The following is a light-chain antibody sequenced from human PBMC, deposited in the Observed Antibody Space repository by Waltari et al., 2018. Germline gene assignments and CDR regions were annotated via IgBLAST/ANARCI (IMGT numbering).Light chain of an antibody. CDR3: NSYAGSNNNV. CDR2: EVT. CDR1: SNDVVAYNY. Sequence: QSALTQPPSASGSPGQSVTISCTGTSNDVVAYNYVSWYHQHPGKAPKLMIYEVTKRHSGVPDRFSGSKSGNTASLTVSGLQAEDEADYYCNSYAGSNNNVFGTGTKVTVL. V-gene: IGLV2-8*01. J-gene: IGLJ1*01.